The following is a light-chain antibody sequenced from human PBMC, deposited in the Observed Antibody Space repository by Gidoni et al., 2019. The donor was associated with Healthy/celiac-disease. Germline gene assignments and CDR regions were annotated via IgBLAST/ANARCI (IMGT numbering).Light chain of an antibody. J-gene: IGKJ2*01. V-gene: IGKV1-39*01. CDR3: QQSYSAPRYT. CDR2: AAS. CDR1: QSISSY. Sequence: DIQMTQSPSSLSASIGDRVTITCRASQSISSYLNWYQQKPGKAPNLLIYAASSLHSGVPSRFSGSGSGTDFTLTISKLQPEDFATYYCQQSYSAPRYTFGQGTKLEIK.